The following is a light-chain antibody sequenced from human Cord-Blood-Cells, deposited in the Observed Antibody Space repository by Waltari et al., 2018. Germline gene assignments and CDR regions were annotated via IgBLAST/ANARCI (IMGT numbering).Light chain of an antibody. CDR1: QGISSY. Sequence: AIRMTPSPSSFSASTGDRVTITCRAGQGISSYLDWYQQKPGKAPKLLIYAASTFQSGVPSRFSGSGSGTDFTLTISCLQSEDFATYYCQQYYSYPRTFGQGTKVEIK. CDR3: QQYYSYPRT. V-gene: IGKV1-8*01. CDR2: AAS. J-gene: IGKJ1*01.